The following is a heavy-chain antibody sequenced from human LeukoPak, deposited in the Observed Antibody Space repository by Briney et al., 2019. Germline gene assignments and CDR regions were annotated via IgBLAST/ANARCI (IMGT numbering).Heavy chain of an antibody. D-gene: IGHD3-10*01. CDR2: ISYDGSNK. V-gene: IGHV3-30*18. J-gene: IGHJ4*02. CDR1: GFTFSSYG. CDR3: AKVRYGSGSYPGPYDY. Sequence: GRSLRLSCAASGFTFSSYGMHWVRQAPGKGLEWVAVISYDGSNKYYADSVKGRFTISRDNSKNTLYLQMNSLRAEDTAVYYCAKVRYGSGSYPGPYDYWGQGTLVTVSS.